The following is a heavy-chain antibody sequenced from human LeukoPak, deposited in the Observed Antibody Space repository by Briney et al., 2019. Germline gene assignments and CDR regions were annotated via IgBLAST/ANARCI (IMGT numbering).Heavy chain of an antibody. Sequence: SETLSLTCTVSGGSISSGSYYWSWIRQPAGKGLEGIGRIYTSGSTNYNPSLKSRVTISVDTSKNQFSLKLSSVTAADTAVYYCARAAMMEWPYTSFDYWGQGTLVTVSS. CDR2: IYTSGST. CDR3: ARAAMMEWPYTSFDY. V-gene: IGHV4-61*02. D-gene: IGHD3-3*01. J-gene: IGHJ4*02. CDR1: GGSISSGSYY.